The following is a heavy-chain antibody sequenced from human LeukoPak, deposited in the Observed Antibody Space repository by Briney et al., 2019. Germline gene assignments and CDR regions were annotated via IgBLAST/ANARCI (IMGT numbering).Heavy chain of an antibody. D-gene: IGHD3-3*01. CDR2: SNPNSGGT. CDR1: GYTFTGYY. J-gene: IGHJ6*01. CDR3: ARAGSDYDFWSGYRYYYYGMDV. Sequence: GASVKVSCKASGYTFTGYYMHWERQAPGHGLEWRVWSNPNSGGTNYAQKFQGRVTMNGDTPISTAYMELSGLRSDDAAVYYCARAGSDYDFWSGYRYYYYGMDVRGQGSTVTVCS. V-gene: IGHV1-2*02.